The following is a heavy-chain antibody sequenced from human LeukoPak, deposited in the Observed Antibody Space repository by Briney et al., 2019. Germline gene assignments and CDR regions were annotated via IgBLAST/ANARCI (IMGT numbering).Heavy chain of an antibody. Sequence: GGSLRLSCAASGFTFDDYAMHWVRQAPGKGLEWVSGISWNSGSIGYADSVKGRFTISRDNAKNSLYLQMNSLRAEDTAVYYCARAPVTAASGPGGYWGQGTLVTVSS. V-gene: IGHV3-9*01. CDR2: ISWNSGSI. CDR1: GFTFDDYA. CDR3: ARAPVTAASGPGGY. J-gene: IGHJ4*02. D-gene: IGHD6-13*01.